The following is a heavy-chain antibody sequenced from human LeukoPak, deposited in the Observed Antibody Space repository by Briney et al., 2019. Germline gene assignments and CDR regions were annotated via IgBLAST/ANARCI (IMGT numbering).Heavy chain of an antibody. J-gene: IGHJ3*01. CDR1: GFIFSNYD. CDR3: TRGGLEAPCDV. Sequence: PGGSLRLSCSASGFIFSNYDMHWVRQEKGKGLEWVSSISTGGGHTYYAPSVKGRFTISREDAKNSLYLQMNSLRAGDTAIYYCTRGGLEAPCDVWGQGTMVAVSS. D-gene: IGHD5-24*01. CDR2: ISTGGGHT. V-gene: IGHV3-13*01.